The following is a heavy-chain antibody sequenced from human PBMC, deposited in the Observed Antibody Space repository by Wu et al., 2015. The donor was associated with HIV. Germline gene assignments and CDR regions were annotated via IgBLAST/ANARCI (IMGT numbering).Heavy chain of an antibody. CDR3: ARRIQLRGVYYYYYMDV. CDR2: ISAYNGNT. Sequence: QVQLVQSGAEVKKPGASVKVSCKASGYTFTSYGISWVRQAPGQGLEWMGWISAYNGNTNYAQKLQGRVTMTTDTSTSTAYMELRSLRSDDTAVYYCARRIQLRGVYYYYYMDVWGKGTTVTVSS. J-gene: IGHJ6*03. CDR1: GYTFTSYG. V-gene: IGHV1-18*01. D-gene: IGHD5-18*01.